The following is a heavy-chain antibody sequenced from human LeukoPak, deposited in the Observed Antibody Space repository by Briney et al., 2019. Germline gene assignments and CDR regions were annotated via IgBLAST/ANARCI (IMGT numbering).Heavy chain of an antibody. J-gene: IGHJ4*02. D-gene: IGHD6-19*01. CDR2: IIPIFGTA. V-gene: IGHV1-69*01. CDR3: ASGWYSDRLFDY. Sequence: GASEKVSCKASGGTFSSYAISWVRQAPGQGLEWMGGIIPIFGTANYAQKFQGRVTITADESTSTAYMELSSLRSEDTAVYYCASGWYSDRLFDYWGQGTLVTVSS. CDR1: GGTFSSYA.